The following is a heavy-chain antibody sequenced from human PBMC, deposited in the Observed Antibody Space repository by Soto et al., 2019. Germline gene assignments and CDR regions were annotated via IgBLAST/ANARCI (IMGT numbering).Heavy chain of an antibody. CDR2: TYYRSIWQT. CDR3: ALLVGNSWLDH. V-gene: IGHV6-1*01. D-gene: IGHD6-13*01. CDR1: GDSVSSNAAV. J-gene: IGHJ1*01. Sequence: QVQLQQSGPGLVKPSQTLSLTCAISGDSVSSNAAVWXXXXQSPSKGLEWLGRTYYRSIWQTEYAVSVKGRMTINPDASKNQFSLQLNSVTPEDTAMYYCALLVGNSWLDHWGQGTLVTVSA.